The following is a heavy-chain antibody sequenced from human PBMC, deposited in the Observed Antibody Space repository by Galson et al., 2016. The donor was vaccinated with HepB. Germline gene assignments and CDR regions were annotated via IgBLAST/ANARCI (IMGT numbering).Heavy chain of an antibody. D-gene: IGHD3-10*01. J-gene: IGHJ2*01. CDR3: ASGIAVTTSNSFWYFDL. CDR2: ISGSGDET. V-gene: IGHV3-23*01. CDR1: GFTFSSYA. Sequence: SLRLSCAASGFTFSSYAMTWVRQAPGKGLDRVSTISGSGDETNYADSVKGRFTFSRDNSKNTLYLQMTSLRAEDTAVYYCASGIAVTTSNSFWYFDLWSRGTLVTVSS.